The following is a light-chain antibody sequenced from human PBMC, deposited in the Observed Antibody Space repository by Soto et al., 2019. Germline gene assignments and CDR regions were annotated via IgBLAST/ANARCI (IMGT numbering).Light chain of an antibody. V-gene: IGLV2-14*03. CDR2: DVT. CDR1: ASDVGGFNY. Sequence: QSALTQPASVSGSPGQSITISCTGTASDVGGFNYVSWYQQHPGKAPKLMIYDVTYRPSGVSNHFSGSKSGNTASLTISGLQAEYEADYYCSSYTTSGTLLFGGGTKLTVL. CDR3: SSYTTSGTLL. J-gene: IGLJ2*01.